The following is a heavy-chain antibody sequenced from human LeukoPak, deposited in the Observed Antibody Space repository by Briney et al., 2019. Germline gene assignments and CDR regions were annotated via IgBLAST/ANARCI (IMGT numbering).Heavy chain of an antibody. CDR1: GGTFSSYA. CDR2: IIPIFGTA. J-gene: IGHJ4*02. V-gene: IGHV1-69*05. Sequence: SVKVSCKASGGTFSSYAISWVRQAPGQGLEWMGGIIPIFGTANYAQKFQGRVTITTDESTSTAYMELSSLRSDDTAVYYCARGVYDISGYYYAYYFDYWGQGTLVTVSS. CDR3: ARGVYDISGYYYAYYFDY. D-gene: IGHD3-22*01.